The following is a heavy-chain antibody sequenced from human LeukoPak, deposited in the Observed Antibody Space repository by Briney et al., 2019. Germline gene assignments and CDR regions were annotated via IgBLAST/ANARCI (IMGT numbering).Heavy chain of an antibody. V-gene: IGHV3-30*18. Sequence: PGGSLRLSCAASGFTFSSYGMHWVRQAPGKGLEWVAVISFDGSNKYYVDSVKGRFTISRDNSKNTLYLQMNSLRAEDTAVYYCAKDTAVAGRGDSLDYWGQGALVTVSS. D-gene: IGHD6-19*01. CDR3: AKDTAVAGRGDSLDY. J-gene: IGHJ4*02. CDR2: ISFDGSNK. CDR1: GFTFSSYG.